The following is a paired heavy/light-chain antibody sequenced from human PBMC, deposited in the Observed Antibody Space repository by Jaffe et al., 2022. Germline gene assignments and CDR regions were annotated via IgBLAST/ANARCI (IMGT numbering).Light chain of an antibody. J-gene: IGLJ2*01. CDR2: KDS. V-gene: IGLV3-25*03. CDR3: QSADSSGSVV. CDR1: ALPKQY. Sequence: SYELTQPPSVSVSPGQTARITCSGDALPKQYAYWYQQTPGQAPVLVIYKDSERPSGIPERFSGSSSGTTVTLTISGVQAEDEADYYCQSADSSGSVVFGGGTKLTVL.
Heavy chain of an antibody. Sequence: EVQLLESGGGLVQPGGSLRLSCAASGFTFSSYAMSWVRQAPGKGLEWVSGISGSGSSTYYADSVKGRFSISRDNSKNRLYLQMNSLRAEDTAVFYCAKVYYVTDAFDIWGQGTMVTVSS. CDR1: GFTFSSYA. V-gene: IGHV3-23*01. D-gene: IGHD1-26*01. J-gene: IGHJ3*02. CDR3: AKVYYVTDAFDI. CDR2: ISGSGSST.